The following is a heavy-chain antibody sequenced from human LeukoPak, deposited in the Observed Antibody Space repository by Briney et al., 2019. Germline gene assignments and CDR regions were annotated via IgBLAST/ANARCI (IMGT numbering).Heavy chain of an antibody. V-gene: IGHV3-23*01. J-gene: IGHJ4*02. CDR2: ITGSGGST. CDR3: ARGGIYNSGFDY. D-gene: IGHD1-1*01. Sequence: GGSLRLSCAASGFTFSSFAMSWVRQAPGKGLEWVSTITGSGGSTYYAHSVKGRFTISRDNSKNTLSLQMSSVRAEDTAVYYCARGGIYNSGFDYWGRGTLVTVAS. CDR1: GFTFSSFA.